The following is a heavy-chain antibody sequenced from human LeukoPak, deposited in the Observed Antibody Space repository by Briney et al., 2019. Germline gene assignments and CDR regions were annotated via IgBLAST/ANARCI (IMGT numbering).Heavy chain of an antibody. CDR2: IHSDGGST. CDR3: AGGDRNGWYLDY. J-gene: IGHJ4*02. V-gene: IGHV3-74*01. D-gene: IGHD6-19*01. Sequence: GGSLRLSCAASGFTFSTYWMHWVRQAPGKGLVWVSRIHSDGGSTSYADSVMGRFTISRDNAKNTLYLQMNSLRAEDTALYLCAGGDRNGWYLDYWGQGTLVTVSS. CDR1: GFTFSTYW.